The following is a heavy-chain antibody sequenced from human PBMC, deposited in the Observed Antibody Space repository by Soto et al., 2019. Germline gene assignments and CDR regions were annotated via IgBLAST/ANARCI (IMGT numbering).Heavy chain of an antibody. J-gene: IGHJ5*02. CDR2: VSYSGST. V-gene: IGHV4-59*08. CDR3: ARHGSDSGWFFFDP. CDR1: GFTFSNAW. Sequence: GSLRLSCAASGFTFSNAWMSWVRQPPGKALEWIGYVSYSGSTDYHPSLKSRVSISIDTSKNQFSLKMISVTAADTAVYYCARHGSDSGWFFFDPWGQGALVTVSS. D-gene: IGHD6-19*01.